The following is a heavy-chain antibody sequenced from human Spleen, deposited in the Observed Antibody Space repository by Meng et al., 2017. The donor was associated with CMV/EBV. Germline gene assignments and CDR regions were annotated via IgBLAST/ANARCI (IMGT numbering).Heavy chain of an antibody. CDR1: ESINGGGFY. CDR2: IYHAGTT. CDR3: ARAQYHYDSTAFFEH. V-gene: IGHV4-31*02. D-gene: IGHD3-22*01. Sequence: ESINGGGFYWSWIRQHPGKGLELIGYIYHAGTTSYTPSLKSRVSISVDTSKNQFSLKLSSMTAADTAVYYCARAQYHYDSTAFFEHWGQGALVTVSS. J-gene: IGHJ4*02.